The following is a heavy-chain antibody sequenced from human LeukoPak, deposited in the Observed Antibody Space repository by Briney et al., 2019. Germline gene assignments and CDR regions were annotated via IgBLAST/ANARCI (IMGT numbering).Heavy chain of an antibody. CDR3: ARGSRSKPGIDY. CDR2: ISGSAGNT. D-gene: IGHD1-14*01. V-gene: IGHV3-23*01. J-gene: IGHJ4*02. CDR1: GFTFSSYA. Sequence: PGGSLRLSCAASGFTFSSYAMSWVRQAPGKGLEWVAAISGSAGNTYYADSVKGRFTISRDNAKNSLYLQMNSLRAEDTAVYYCARGSRSKPGIDYWGQGTLVTVSS.